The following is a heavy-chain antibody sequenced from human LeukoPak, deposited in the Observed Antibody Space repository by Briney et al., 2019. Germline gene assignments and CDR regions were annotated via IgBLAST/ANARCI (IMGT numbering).Heavy chain of an antibody. V-gene: IGHV3-20*04. CDR3: ARAGGDGDTVMVNFRY. CDR1: GFTFDDYG. CDR2: INWNGGTT. D-gene: IGHD5-18*01. J-gene: IGHJ4*02. Sequence: GGSLRLSCAASGFTFDDYGMSWVRQAPGKGPEWVSGINWNGGTTGYADSVKGRFTISRDNAKNSLYLQMKSLRAEDTALYYCARAGGDGDTVMVNFRYGGRGPRVTVPS.